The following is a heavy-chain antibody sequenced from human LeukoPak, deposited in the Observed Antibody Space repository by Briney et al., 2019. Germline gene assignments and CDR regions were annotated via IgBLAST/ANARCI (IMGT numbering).Heavy chain of an antibody. V-gene: IGHV1-69*13. CDR2: IIPIFGTA. D-gene: IGHD5-12*01. CDR3: ASVGYSGYDFERGDDY. Sequence: SVKVSCKASGGTFSSYAISWVRQAPGQGLEWMGGIIPIFGTANYAQKFQGRVTITADESTSTAYMELSSLRSGDTAVYYCASVGYSGYDFERGDDYWGQGTLVTVSS. CDR1: GGTFSSYA. J-gene: IGHJ4*02.